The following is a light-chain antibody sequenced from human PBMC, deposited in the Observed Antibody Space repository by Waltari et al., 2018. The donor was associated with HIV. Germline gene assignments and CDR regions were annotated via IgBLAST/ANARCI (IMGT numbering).Light chain of an antibody. Sequence: IVLTQSPVSLPVIPGEPASISCRSSQNLLHSNGNNYLEWYVLKPGRSPQRLIYLSSNRPSGVPDRLSGSCSGTDFTLRISRVAAEDVGVYYCMQSLQSPWTFGQGTKV. V-gene: IGKV2-28*01. J-gene: IGKJ1*01. CDR1: QNLLHSNGNNY. CDR3: MQSLQSPWT. CDR2: LSS.